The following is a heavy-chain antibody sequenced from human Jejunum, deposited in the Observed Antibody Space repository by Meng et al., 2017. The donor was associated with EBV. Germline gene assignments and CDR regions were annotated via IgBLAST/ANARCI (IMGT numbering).Heavy chain of an antibody. CDR1: GFTLCSYW. Sequence: EGRLVASGGGLIPPGDSLRLSCAASGFTLCSYWIQWVRQAPGKGLVWVSRINSDGSKTNYADSVKGRFTISRDIAKNTLYLQLNSLRADDTAVYYCVRGPPPDTWGQGTLVTVSS. V-gene: IGHV3-74*01. CDR3: VRGPPPDT. CDR2: INSDGSKT. J-gene: IGHJ5*02.